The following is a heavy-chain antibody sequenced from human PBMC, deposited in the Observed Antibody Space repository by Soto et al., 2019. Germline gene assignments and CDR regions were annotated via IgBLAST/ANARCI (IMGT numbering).Heavy chain of an antibody. Sequence: EVQLVESGGGLIQPGGSLRLSCEASGFTFSSNAMNWVRQAPGKGLEWVSLIWTSGSTAYADSVKGRFTISRDNSKSALYLHISSLRAEDTAVYYCATRPLLRGAPWGQGTMVTVSS. J-gene: IGHJ3*01. CDR2: IWTSGST. D-gene: IGHD3-16*01. CDR1: GFTFSSNA. CDR3: ATRPLLRGAP. V-gene: IGHV3-53*01.